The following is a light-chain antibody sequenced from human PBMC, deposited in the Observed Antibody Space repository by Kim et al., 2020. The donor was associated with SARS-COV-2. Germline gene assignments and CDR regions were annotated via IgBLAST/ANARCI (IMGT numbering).Light chain of an antibody. V-gene: IGKV3-15*01. Sequence: SVSPGERATLSCRASQSVSSNVAWYQQKTGQTPRLLIYGASTRATGIPARFSGSGSGTEFTLTISSLQSEDFAVYYCQQYNNWLTFGGGTKVDIK. CDR3: QQYNNWLT. CDR1: QSVSSN. J-gene: IGKJ4*01. CDR2: GAS.